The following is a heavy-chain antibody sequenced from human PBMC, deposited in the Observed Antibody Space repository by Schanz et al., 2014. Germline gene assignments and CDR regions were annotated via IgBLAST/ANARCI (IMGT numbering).Heavy chain of an antibody. CDR1: GLIFSNYV. CDR2: IKKDGSEK. Sequence: EVQLLESGGGLVQPGGSLKLSCAASGLIFSNYVMSWVRQAPGKGLEWVANIKKDGSEKYYVDSVKGRFTISRDNAKNSLFLQMNSLRAEDTAVYYCVRDILHRVYDSGSPWGQGTLVTVSS. D-gene: IGHD3-10*01. V-gene: IGHV3-7*01. J-gene: IGHJ5*02. CDR3: VRDILHRVYDSGSP.